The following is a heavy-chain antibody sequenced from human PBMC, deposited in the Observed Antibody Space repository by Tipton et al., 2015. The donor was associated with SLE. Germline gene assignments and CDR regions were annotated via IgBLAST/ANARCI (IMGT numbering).Heavy chain of an antibody. CDR2: IHHTGIT. J-gene: IGHJ4*02. CDR3: AGGWTRQLIFDY. CDR1: GYSISSGYY. D-gene: IGHD2-2*01. Sequence: TLSLTCAVSGYSISSGYYWGWIRQPPGKGLEWIGYIHHTGITNYNPSLNSRVTISIDMSMNQFSLRLNSVTAADTAVYYCAGGWTRQLIFDYWGQGNLVTVSS. V-gene: IGHV4-38-2*01.